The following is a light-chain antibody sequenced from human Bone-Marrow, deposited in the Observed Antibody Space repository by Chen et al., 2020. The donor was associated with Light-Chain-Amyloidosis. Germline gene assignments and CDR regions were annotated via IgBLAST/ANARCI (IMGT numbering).Light chain of an antibody. CDR2: GVS. V-gene: IGLV2-14*03. J-gene: IGLJ1*01. CDR3: SSYTGSSTLYV. CDR1: SSDVGAYNY. Sequence: QSALTQPASVSGSPGQSLTISCTGTSSDVGAYNYVSWFQHHPGKAPTLMIYGVSNRPSGVSNRFSGSKSGNTASLTISGLQAEDEADYYCSSYTGSSTLYVFGTGTKVTVL.